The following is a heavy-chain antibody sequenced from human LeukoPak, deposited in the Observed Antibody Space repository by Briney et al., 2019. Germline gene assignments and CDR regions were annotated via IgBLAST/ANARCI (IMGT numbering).Heavy chain of an antibody. CDR1: GFTFDDYA. Sequence: GGSLRLSCADSGFTFDDYAMHWVRRAPGKGLEWVSDISWNSGSIGYADSVKGRFTISRDNAKNSLYLQMNSLRAEDTALYYCAKMRARYYDSSGYLDAFDIWGQGTMVTVSS. CDR3: AKMRARYYDSSGYLDAFDI. CDR2: ISWNSGSI. V-gene: IGHV3-9*01. J-gene: IGHJ3*02. D-gene: IGHD3-22*01.